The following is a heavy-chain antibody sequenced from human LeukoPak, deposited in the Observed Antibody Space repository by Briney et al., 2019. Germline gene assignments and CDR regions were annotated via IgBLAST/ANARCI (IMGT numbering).Heavy chain of an antibody. J-gene: IGHJ3*02. CDR2: IYYSGST. CDR3: AREWRAFDI. V-gene: IGHV4-59*01. CDR1: GGSISSYY. Sequence: KASETLSLTCTVSGGSISSYYWSWIRQPPGKGLEWIGYIYYSGSTNYNPSLKSRVTISVDTSKNQFSLKLSSVTAADTAVYYCAREWRAFDIWGQGTMVTVSS. D-gene: IGHD5-12*01.